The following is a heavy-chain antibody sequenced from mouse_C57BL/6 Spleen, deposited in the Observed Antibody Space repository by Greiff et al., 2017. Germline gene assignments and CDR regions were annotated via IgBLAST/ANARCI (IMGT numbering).Heavy chain of an antibody. CDR1: GFSLTSYG. Sequence: QVQLKESGPGLVAPSQSLSITCTVSGFSLTSYGVHWVRQPPGKGLEWLVVIWSDGSTTYNSALKSRLGISKDNSKSQVFLKMNSLQTDDTAMYYGARHRYDYDWYFDVWGTGTTVTVSS. J-gene: IGHJ1*03. CDR2: IWSDGST. D-gene: IGHD2-4*01. CDR3: ARHRYDYDWYFDV. V-gene: IGHV2-6-1*01.